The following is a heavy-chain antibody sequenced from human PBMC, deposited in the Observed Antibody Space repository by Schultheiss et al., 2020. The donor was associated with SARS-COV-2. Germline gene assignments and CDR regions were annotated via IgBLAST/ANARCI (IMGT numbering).Heavy chain of an antibody. J-gene: IGHJ6*02. V-gene: IGHV1-2*04. CDR1: GYTFTGYY. CDR3: ARDSNRVSEGIFSSYYYYGMDV. CDR2: INPNSGGT. D-gene: IGHD6-13*01. Sequence: ASVKVSCKASGYTFTGYYMHWVRQAPGQGLEWMGWINPNSGGTNYAQKFQGWVTMTRDTSISTAYMELSRLRSDDTAVYYCARDSNRVSEGIFSSYYYYGMDVWGQGTTVTVSS.